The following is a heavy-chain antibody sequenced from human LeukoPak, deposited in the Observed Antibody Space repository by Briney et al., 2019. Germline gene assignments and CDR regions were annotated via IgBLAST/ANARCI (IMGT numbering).Heavy chain of an antibody. D-gene: IGHD1-1*01. CDR2: IRCDGSNK. V-gene: IGHV3-30*02. Sequence: GGSLRLSCAASGFTFSSYGMHWVRQAPGKGLEWVAFIRCDGSNKYYADSVKGRFTISRDNSKNTLYLQMNSLRAEDTAVYYCAKSATTGTTIWGQGTMVTVSS. J-gene: IGHJ3*02. CDR3: AKSATTGTTI. CDR1: GFTFSSYG.